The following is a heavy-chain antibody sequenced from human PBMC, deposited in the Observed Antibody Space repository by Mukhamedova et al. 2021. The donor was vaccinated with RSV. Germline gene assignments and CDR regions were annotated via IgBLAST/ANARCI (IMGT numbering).Heavy chain of an antibody. J-gene: IGHJ3*02. V-gene: IGHV4-34*01. Sequence: WIGVINHSGSTNYNPSLKSRVTISVDTSKNQFSLKLSSVTAADTAVYYCARGGRRAFDIWGQGTMVTV. CDR3: ARGGRRAFDI. CDR2: INHSGST.